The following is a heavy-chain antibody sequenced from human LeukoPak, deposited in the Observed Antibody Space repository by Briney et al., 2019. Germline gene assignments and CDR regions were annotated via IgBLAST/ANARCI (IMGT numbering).Heavy chain of an antibody. CDR3: ARGNKYAGDY. Sequence: ASVKVSCKASGYTFADYLVHWVRQAPEQGLEWMGRLDPNSGGTNYPQKFQGRVTMTRDTSITTAYMELRSLRSDDTAVYYCARGNKYAGDYWGQGTLVTVSP. D-gene: IGHD2-8*01. CDR2: LDPNSGGT. CDR1: GYTFADYL. J-gene: IGHJ4*02. V-gene: IGHV1-2*06.